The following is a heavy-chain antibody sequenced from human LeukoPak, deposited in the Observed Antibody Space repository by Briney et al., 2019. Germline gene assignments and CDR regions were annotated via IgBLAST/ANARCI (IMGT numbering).Heavy chain of an antibody. J-gene: IGHJ4*02. D-gene: IGHD6-6*01. CDR2: IRYDGSNK. V-gene: IGHV3-30*02. CDR1: GFTFSSYG. Sequence: GGSLRLSCAASGFTFSSYGMHWVRQAPGKGLEWVAFIRYDGSNKYYADSVKGRFTISRDNSKNTLYLQMNSLRAEDTAVYYCAKALGSNPSPPVHWGQGTLVTVSS. CDR3: AKALGSNPSPPVH.